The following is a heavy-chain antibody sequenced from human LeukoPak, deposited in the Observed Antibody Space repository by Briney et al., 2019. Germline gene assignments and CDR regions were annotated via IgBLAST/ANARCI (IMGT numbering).Heavy chain of an antibody. CDR1: GGSISSYY. D-gene: IGHD3-16*01. CDR2: IYYSGST. Sequence: SETLSLTCTVSGGSISSYYWSWIRQPPGKGLEWIGYIYYSGSTNYNPSLKSRVTISVDTSKNQFSLKLSSVTAADTAVYYCARDPLMLRGTSDYWGQGTPLTVSS. J-gene: IGHJ4*02. V-gene: IGHV4-59*01. CDR3: ARDPLMLRGTSDY.